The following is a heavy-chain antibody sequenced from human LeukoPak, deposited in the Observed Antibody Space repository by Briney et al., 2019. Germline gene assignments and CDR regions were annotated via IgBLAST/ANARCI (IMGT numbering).Heavy chain of an antibody. J-gene: IGHJ6*03. D-gene: IGHD1-26*01. V-gene: IGHV1-46*01. CDR3: ARDSEWEPTGYYYYMDV. CDR1: GYTFTGYY. CDR2: INPSGGST. Sequence: GASIKVSCKASGYTFTGYYMHWVRQAPGQGLEWMGIINPSGGSTSYAQKFQGRVTMTRDTSTSTVYMELSSLRSEDTAVYYCARDSEWEPTGYYYYMDVWGKGTTVTISS.